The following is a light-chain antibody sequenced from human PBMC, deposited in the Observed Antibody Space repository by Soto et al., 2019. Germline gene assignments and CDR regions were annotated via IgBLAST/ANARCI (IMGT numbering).Light chain of an antibody. V-gene: IGKV1-5*03. CDR2: KAS. Sequence: DIQMTQTPSTLSGSVGDRVTITCRSSQTISSWLAWYQQKPGKAPKLLVYKASTLKSGVPSRFSGSGSGTEFTLTISSLQPDDFATYYCQQYSSYLTFGQGTKVDIK. CDR1: QTISSW. CDR3: QQYSSYLT. J-gene: IGKJ1*01.